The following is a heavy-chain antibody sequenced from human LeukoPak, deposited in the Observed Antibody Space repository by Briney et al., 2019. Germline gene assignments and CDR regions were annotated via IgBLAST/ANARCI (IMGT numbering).Heavy chain of an antibody. CDR1: GRTFNSYA. Sequence: ASVKVSCNASGRTFNSYAISWVRQAPGQGLEWMGGIIPIFGTANYAQKVQGRVTITTDESTTTAYMELSSLRSEDTAVYYCARARSPSSGYLLRDHNWFDPWGQGTLVTVSS. D-gene: IGHD3-22*01. CDR2: IIPIFGTA. V-gene: IGHV1-69*05. CDR3: ARARSPSSGYLLRDHNWFDP. J-gene: IGHJ5*02.